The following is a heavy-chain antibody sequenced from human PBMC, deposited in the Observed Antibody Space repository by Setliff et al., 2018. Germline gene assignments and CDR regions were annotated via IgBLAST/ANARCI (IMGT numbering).Heavy chain of an antibody. J-gene: IGHJ6*03. CDR2: IRNDGATT. CDR1: GFTFSSDP. Sequence: GGSLRLSCAASGFTFSSDPMNWVRQAPGKGLEWLSNIRNDGATTSYADSVKGRFTISRDNVKNSLFLQMNSLRAEDTAVYYCARLHYDDVWGRYRTSDYDYYYYMDVWGKGTTVTVSS. V-gene: IGHV3-48*01. D-gene: IGHD3-16*02. CDR3: ARLHYDDVWGRYRTSDYDYYYYMDV.